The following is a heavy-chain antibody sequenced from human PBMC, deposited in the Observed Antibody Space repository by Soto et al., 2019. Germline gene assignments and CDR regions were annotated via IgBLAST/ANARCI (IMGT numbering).Heavy chain of an antibody. D-gene: IGHD1-1*01. CDR3: LKGYWKGDV. Sequence: EVQLLESGGGLVQPGGSLRLSCAASGFTFSTYAMNWVRQAPGHGLEWVSAISGGGGSIHYEDSVKGWFTISRDNSKNTMYLQMNSLRDEDTAGYHCLKGYWKGDVWGQGTRVTVSS. CDR1: GFTFSTYA. V-gene: IGHV3-23*01. CDR2: ISGGGGSI. J-gene: IGHJ6*02.